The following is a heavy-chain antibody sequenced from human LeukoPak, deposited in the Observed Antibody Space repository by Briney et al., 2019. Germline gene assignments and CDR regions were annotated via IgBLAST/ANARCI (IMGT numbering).Heavy chain of an antibody. CDR3: ARELGIAVAGTLAGMDV. J-gene: IGHJ6*02. Sequence: SETLSLTCTVSGGSISSSSYYWGWIRQPPGKGLEWIGEINHSGSTNYNPSLKSRVTISVDTSKNQFSLKLSSVTAADTAVYYCARELGIAVAGTLAGMDVWGQGTTVTVSS. CDR2: INHSGST. D-gene: IGHD6-19*01. CDR1: GGSISSSSYY. V-gene: IGHV4-39*07.